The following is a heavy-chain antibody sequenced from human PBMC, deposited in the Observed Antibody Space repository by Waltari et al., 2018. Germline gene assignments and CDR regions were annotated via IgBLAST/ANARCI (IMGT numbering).Heavy chain of an antibody. D-gene: IGHD6-19*01. CDR1: GFTFGDHA. CDR3: AKDRSPGNTSGWVWGFFDD. J-gene: IGHJ4*02. V-gene: IGHV3-9*01. CDR2: ISWNGVNI. Sequence: RLVESGGGLVQPGRSLRLTCEASGFTFGDHAIHWVRRAPAKGLEWVSGISWNGVNIDYADSVKGRFTISRDNAKNSLYLQMNSLRPEDTAVYYCAKDRSPGNTSGWVWGFFDDWGQGTLVSVSS.